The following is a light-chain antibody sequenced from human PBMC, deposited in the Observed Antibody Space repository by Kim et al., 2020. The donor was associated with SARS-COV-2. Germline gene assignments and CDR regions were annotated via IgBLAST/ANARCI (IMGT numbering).Light chain of an antibody. V-gene: IGLV2-14*03. Sequence: QSALSQPASVSGSPGQSVTISCTGTSSDIGAFNYVSWYQQHPDKAPKLIIYDVNERPSGVSNRFSGSKSGNTASLTISGLQAEDEADYYCSSYTSSTTLGVFGGGTQLTVL. CDR2: DVN. J-gene: IGLJ3*02. CDR3: SSYTSSTTLGV. CDR1: SSDIGAFNY.